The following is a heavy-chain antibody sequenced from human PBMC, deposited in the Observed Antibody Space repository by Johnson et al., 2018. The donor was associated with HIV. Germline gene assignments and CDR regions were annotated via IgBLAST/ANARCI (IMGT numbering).Heavy chain of an antibody. D-gene: IGHD2-8*02. CDR2: IWYVGSNK. CDR1: GFTFSSYG. Sequence: QMLLVESGGGVVQPGRSLRLSCAASGFTFSSYGMHWVRQAPGKGLEWVAVIWYVGSNKYYADSVKGRFTISRDNSKNTLYLQMNSLRADDTAVYYCARDEEVMYAMGAFDIWGQGTMLTVSS. V-gene: IGHV3-33*01. CDR3: ARDEEVMYAMGAFDI. J-gene: IGHJ3*02.